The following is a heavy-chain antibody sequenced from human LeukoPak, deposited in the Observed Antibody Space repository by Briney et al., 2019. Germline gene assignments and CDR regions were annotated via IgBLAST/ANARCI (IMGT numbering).Heavy chain of an antibody. CDR1: GFTFSGYG. Sequence: QPGGSLRLSCAASGFTFSGYGMHWVRQAPGKGLEWVAVIWYDGSNKYYADSVKGRFTISRDNSKNTLYLQMNSLRAEDTAVYYCARGGITMIVASGVYFDYWGQGTLVTVSS. J-gene: IGHJ4*02. D-gene: IGHD3-22*01. CDR3: ARGGITMIVASGVYFDY. CDR2: IWYDGSNK. V-gene: IGHV3-33*01.